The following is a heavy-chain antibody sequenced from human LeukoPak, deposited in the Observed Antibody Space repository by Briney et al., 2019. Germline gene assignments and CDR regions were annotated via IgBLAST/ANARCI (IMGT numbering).Heavy chain of an antibody. Sequence: GASVKVSCKSSGFTFTDHYIHWVRQGPGQGLEWMGYIGPHSTFTSSPQEFQGRVTMTRDASMSTAYMELTRLTSDDTAVYYCVREGEGPLSKDFDYWGQGNLGTVSS. CDR3: VREGEGPLSKDFDY. V-gene: IGHV1-2*02. CDR2: IGPHSTFT. D-gene: IGHD2/OR15-2a*01. J-gene: IGHJ4*02. CDR1: GFTFTDHY.